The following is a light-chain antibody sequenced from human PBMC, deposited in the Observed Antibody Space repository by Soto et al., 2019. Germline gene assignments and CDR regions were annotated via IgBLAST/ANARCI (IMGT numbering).Light chain of an antibody. CDR1: QSVSSD. CDR3: QQYNNWPRT. Sequence: EIVMTHSAATLSVSPGERATLSCTASQSVSSDLAWYHQKPGQAPRLLIYGASTRATGIPARFSGSGSGTEFTLTINSLQSEDFAVYYCQQYNNWPRTFGQGTKVDIK. V-gene: IGKV3-15*01. J-gene: IGKJ1*01. CDR2: GAS.